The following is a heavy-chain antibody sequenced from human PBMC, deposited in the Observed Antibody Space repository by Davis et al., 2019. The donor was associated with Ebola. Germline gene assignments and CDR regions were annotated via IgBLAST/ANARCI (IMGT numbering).Heavy chain of an antibody. D-gene: IGHD3-9*01. Sequence: MPSETLSLTCAVSGGSISSGGYSWSWIRQPPGKGLEWIGYIYHSGSTYYNPSLKSRVTISVDPSKNQFSLKLSSVTAADTAVYYCARQGVFHYDILTGYRIENWFDPWGQGTLVTVSS. CDR1: GGSISSGGYS. CDR3: ARQGVFHYDILTGYRIENWFDP. CDR2: IYHSGST. V-gene: IGHV4-30-2*01. J-gene: IGHJ5*02.